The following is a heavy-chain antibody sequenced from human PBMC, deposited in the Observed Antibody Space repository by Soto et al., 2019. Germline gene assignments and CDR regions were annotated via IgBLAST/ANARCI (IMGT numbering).Heavy chain of an antibody. CDR3: ARDASVESRFDY. V-gene: IGHV1-18*01. CDR2: ISAYNGNT. J-gene: IGHJ4*02. Sequence: ASVKVSCKASGCTFTSYGMSWVRQAPGQGPEWMGWISAYNGNTNYAQKLQGRVTMTTDTSTSTAYMELRSLRSDDTAVYYCARDASVESRFDYWGQGTLVTVSS. D-gene: IGHD2-15*01. CDR1: GCTFTSYG.